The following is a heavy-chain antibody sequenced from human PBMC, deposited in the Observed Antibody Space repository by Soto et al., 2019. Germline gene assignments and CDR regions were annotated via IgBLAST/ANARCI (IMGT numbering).Heavy chain of an antibody. CDR3: ARATYYYDSSCYYSAFDI. CDR1: GGTFSSYA. D-gene: IGHD3-22*01. Sequence: QVQLVQSGAEVKKPGSSVKVSCKASGGTFSSYAISWVRQAPGQGLEWMGGIIPIFGTANYAQKFQGRVTITADESTSTAYMELSSLRSEDTAVYYCARATYYYDSSCYYSAFDIWGQGTMVTVSS. J-gene: IGHJ3*02. CDR2: IIPIFGTA. V-gene: IGHV1-69*01.